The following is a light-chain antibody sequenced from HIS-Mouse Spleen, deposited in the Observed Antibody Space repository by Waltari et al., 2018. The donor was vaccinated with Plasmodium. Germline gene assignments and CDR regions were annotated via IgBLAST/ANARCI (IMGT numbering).Light chain of an antibody. Sequence: DIQMTQSPSTLSASVGDRVTITCRASQSISSLLAWYQQKPGKAPKLLIYTASSLESGVPSRFSGSGSGTEFTLTISSLQPDDFATYYCQQYNSYLFTFGPGTKVDIK. V-gene: IGKV1-5*03. CDR1: QSISSL. CDR2: TAS. J-gene: IGKJ3*01. CDR3: QQYNSYLFT.